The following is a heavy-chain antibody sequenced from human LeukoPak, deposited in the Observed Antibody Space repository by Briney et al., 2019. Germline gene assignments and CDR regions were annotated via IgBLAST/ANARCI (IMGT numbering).Heavy chain of an antibody. D-gene: IGHD4-23*01. CDR1: GYTFTSYG. Sequence: ASVKVSCKASGYTFTSYGISWVRQAPGQGLEWMGWISAYNGNTNYAQKLQGRVTMTTDTPTSTAYMELRSLRSDDTAVYYCARVSQEGYGGNPIGFDPWGQGTLVTVSS. CDR3: ARVSQEGYGGNPIGFDP. J-gene: IGHJ5*02. V-gene: IGHV1-18*01. CDR2: ISAYNGNT.